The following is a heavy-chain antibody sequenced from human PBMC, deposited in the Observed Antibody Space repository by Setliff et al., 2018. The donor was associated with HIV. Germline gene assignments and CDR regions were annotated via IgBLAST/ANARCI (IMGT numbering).Heavy chain of an antibody. CDR1: GYPFTDYY. Sequence: ASVKVSCKASGYPFTDYYMHWVRQAPGQGLDYMGIINPSKGNANYAQKFQGRVTMTRDTSTGTVYMDLSSLRSDDTAVYYCAREKGAYTAVGDYWGQGTLVTVSS. J-gene: IGHJ4*02. CDR2: INPSKGNA. CDR3: AREKGAYTAVGDY. V-gene: IGHV1-46*01. D-gene: IGHD1-26*01.